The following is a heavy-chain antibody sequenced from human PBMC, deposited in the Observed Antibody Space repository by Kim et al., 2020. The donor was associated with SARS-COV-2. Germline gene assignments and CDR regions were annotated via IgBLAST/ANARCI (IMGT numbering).Heavy chain of an antibody. J-gene: IGHJ4*02. Sequence: TYTDDTGKGHSTISRDNDKNALYLQKNSLRAEEPAVYYCARALYGDHFDYWGQGTLVTVSS. D-gene: IGHD4-17*01. V-gene: IGHV3-11*01. CDR2: T. CDR3: ARALYGDHFDY.